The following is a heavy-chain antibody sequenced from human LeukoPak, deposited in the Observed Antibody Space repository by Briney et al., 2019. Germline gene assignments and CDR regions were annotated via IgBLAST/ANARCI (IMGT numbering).Heavy chain of an antibody. CDR1: GGTFSSYA. CDR3: AREGIAAAGLWYFDY. CDR2: IIPIFGTA. J-gene: IGHJ4*02. D-gene: IGHD6-13*01. V-gene: IGHV1-69*06. Sequence: GASVKISCKASGGTFSSYAISWVRQAPGQGLEWMGRIIPIFGTANYAQKFQGRVTITADKSTSTAYMELSSLRSEDTAVYYCAREGIAAAGLWYFDYWGQGTLVTVSS.